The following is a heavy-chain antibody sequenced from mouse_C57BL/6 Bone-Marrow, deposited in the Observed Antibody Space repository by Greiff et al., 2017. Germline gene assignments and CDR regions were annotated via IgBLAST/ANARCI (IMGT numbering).Heavy chain of an antibody. CDR3: AIWYLYAVDY. D-gene: IGHD2-1*01. CDR1: GYTFTSYW. CDR2: IYPGSGST. J-gene: IGHJ4*01. V-gene: IGHV1-55*01. Sequence: QVQLQRPGAELVKPGASVKMSCKASGYTFTSYWITWVKQRPGQGLEWIGDIYPGSGSTNYNEKFKSKATLTVDTASSTAYMQLSSLTSEDSAVYSCAIWYLYAVDYWGQGTSVTVSS.